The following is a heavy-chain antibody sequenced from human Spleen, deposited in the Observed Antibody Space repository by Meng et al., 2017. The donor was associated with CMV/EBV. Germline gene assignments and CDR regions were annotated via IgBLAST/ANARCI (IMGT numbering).Heavy chain of an antibody. CDR3: ARAFWSGYYPDY. CDR2: IIPIVGIA. CDR1: GGTFSSYA. D-gene: IGHD3-3*01. J-gene: IGHJ4*02. V-gene: IGHV1-69*10. Sequence: SVKVSCKASGGTFSSYAISWVRQAPGQGLEWMGGIIPIVGIANHAQKFQGGVTITADKSTSTAYMELRSLRSDDTAVYYCARAFWSGYYPDYWGQGTLVTVSS.